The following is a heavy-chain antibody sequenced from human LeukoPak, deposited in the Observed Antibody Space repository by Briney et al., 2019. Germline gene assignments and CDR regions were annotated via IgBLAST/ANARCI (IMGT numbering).Heavy chain of an antibody. D-gene: IGHD3-3*01. Sequence: GGSLRVSSTAPGFSFSNYGMHWVRQAPGKGLEWITVITYDGSSEYYADSVKGRFTISRDNSKITLYLQMNSLRAEDTAVYYCVKGYYDFDYWGQGTLVTVCS. J-gene: IGHJ4*02. CDR2: ITYDGSSE. CDR1: GFSFSNYG. CDR3: VKGYYDFDY. V-gene: IGHV3-30*18.